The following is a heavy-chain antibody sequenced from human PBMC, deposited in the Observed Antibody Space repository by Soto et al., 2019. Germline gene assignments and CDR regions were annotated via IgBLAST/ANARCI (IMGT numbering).Heavy chain of an antibody. J-gene: IGHJ5*02. Sequence: SETLSLTYTVPGGSISSSSYYWGWIRQPPGKGLEWIGSIYYSGSNYYNPSLKSRVAISVDTSKNQFSLKLSSVTAADKAVYYCARLLSSRVNPWFDPWGQGPLGTVSS. D-gene: IGHD3-10*01. CDR2: IYYSGSN. CDR1: GGSISSSSYY. CDR3: ARLLSSRVNPWFDP. V-gene: IGHV4-39*01.